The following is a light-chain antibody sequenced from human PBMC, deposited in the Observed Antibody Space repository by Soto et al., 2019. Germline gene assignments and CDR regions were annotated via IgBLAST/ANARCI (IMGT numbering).Light chain of an antibody. CDR1: QSISSW. CDR2: RAS. J-gene: IGKJ1*01. V-gene: IGKV1-5*03. Sequence: DIQMTQSPSTLSASVVDRVTITCRASQSISSWLAWYQQKPGKAPNLLIYRASTLESGVPSTFSGSGSGTEFTLTISSLQPDDFATYYCQQYNSYSWTFGQGTKVDIK. CDR3: QQYNSYSWT.